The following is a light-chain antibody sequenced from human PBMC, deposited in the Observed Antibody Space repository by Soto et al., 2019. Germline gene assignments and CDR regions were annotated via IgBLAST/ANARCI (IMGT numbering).Light chain of an antibody. V-gene: IGKV3-20*01. CDR1: QSISSY. CDR2: GAS. CDR3: QQYGRSVPVT. Sequence: EIVLTQSPGDLSLSPGAGATLSCRASQSISSYLAWYQQKPGRPPRLLIYGASSRATGIPERFSGSGSGTDFALTISRLEPEDFAVYYCQQYGRSVPVTFGQGTRLEI. J-gene: IGKJ5*01.